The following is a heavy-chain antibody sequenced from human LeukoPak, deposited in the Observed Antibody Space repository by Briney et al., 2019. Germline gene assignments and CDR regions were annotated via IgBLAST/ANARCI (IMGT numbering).Heavy chain of an antibody. D-gene: IGHD3-22*01. V-gene: IGHV4-4*07. CDR2: IYTSGST. Sequence: SETLSLTCSVSGGSISSYYWSWIRQPAGKGLEWIGRIYTSGSTNYNPSLKSRVTISVGTSKNQFSLKLSSVTAADTAVYYCARQTPTMIVSGDAFDIWGQGTMVTVSS. J-gene: IGHJ3*02. CDR3: ARQTPTMIVSGDAFDI. CDR1: GGSISSYY.